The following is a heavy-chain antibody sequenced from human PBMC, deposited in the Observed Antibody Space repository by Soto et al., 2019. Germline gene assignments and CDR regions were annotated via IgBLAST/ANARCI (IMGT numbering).Heavy chain of an antibody. Sequence: QVQLVQSGAEVKKPGASVKVSCKASGYTFTSYDINWVRQATGQGLEWMGWMNPNSGNTVYAQKFEGRVTMPRNTSISTAYMELGSLRSADTAVYYCARERRYGLDYWGQGTLVTVSS. CDR1: GYTFTSYD. CDR3: ARERRYGLDY. CDR2: MNPNSGNT. D-gene: IGHD3-10*01. V-gene: IGHV1-8*01. J-gene: IGHJ4*02.